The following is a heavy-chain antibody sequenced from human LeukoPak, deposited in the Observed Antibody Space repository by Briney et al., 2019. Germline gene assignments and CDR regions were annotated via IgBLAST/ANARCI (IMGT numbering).Heavy chain of an antibody. V-gene: IGHV3-48*01. CDR1: GFTFSSYS. D-gene: IGHD2-2*02. J-gene: IGHJ4*02. CDR2: ISSSISTI. CDR3: ARDHRVVPAAITN. Sequence: GGSLSLSCAASGFTFSSYSWNWVRQAPGKGLEWISYISSSISTIYYADPVKGRFSISRDNAKNALYLQMNSLRAEDTAVYYCARDHRVVPAAITNWGQGTLVTVSS.